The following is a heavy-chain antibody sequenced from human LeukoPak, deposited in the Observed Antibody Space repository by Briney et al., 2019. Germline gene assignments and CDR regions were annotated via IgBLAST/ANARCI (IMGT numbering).Heavy chain of an antibody. D-gene: IGHD5-24*01. CDR2: TRNKANSYTT. CDR1: GFTFSDHY. CDR3: ARGDGYNYMDPYYFDY. Sequence: PGGSLRLSCAASGFTFSDHYMDWVRQAPGEGLEWVGRTRNKANSYTTEYAASVKGRFTISRDDSKNSLYLQMNSLKTEDTAVYYCARGDGYNYMDPYYFDYWGQGTLVTVSS. V-gene: IGHV3-72*01. J-gene: IGHJ4*02.